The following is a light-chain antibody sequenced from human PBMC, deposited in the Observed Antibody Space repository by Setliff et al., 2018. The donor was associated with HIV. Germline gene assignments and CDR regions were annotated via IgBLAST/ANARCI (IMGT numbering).Light chain of an antibody. Sequence: QSALAQPASVSGSPGQSITISCTGTSSDVGGYKFVSWYKQHPGNAPKLMIYEVSNRPSGVSDRFSGSKSGSTASLTISGLQAEDEADYYCGSYTSTTSYVFGSGTKVTVL. J-gene: IGLJ1*01. V-gene: IGLV2-14*01. CDR3: GSYTSTTSYV. CDR1: SSDVGGYKF. CDR2: EVS.